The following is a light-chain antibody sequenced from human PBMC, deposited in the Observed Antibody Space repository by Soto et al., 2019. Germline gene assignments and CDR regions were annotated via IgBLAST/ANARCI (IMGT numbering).Light chain of an antibody. V-gene: IGLV2-11*01. CDR3: CAYAGAYSVV. J-gene: IGLJ2*01. CDR1: SSDVGAYNY. CDR2: GVT. Sequence: QSALTQPRSVSGSPGQSITISCTGTSSDVGAYNYVSWYQQYLGKAPKLMIYGVTKRPSGVPDRFSGSRSGNTASLTISGLQAEDDADYYCCAYAGAYSVVFGGGTKVTVL.